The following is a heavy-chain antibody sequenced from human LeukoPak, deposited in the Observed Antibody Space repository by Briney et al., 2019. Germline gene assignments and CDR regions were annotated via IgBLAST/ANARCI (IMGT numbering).Heavy chain of an antibody. J-gene: IGHJ3*02. V-gene: IGHV1-69*06. D-gene: IGHD3-9*01. Sequence: SVKVSCKASGGTFSSYAISWVRQAPGQGLEWMGGIIPIFGTANYAQKFQGRVTITADKSTSTAYMELSSLRSEDTAVYYCARTYYDILTGYSRGPADAFDIWGQGTMVTVSS. CDR2: IIPIFGTA. CDR3: ARTYYDILTGYSRGPADAFDI. CDR1: GGTFSSYA.